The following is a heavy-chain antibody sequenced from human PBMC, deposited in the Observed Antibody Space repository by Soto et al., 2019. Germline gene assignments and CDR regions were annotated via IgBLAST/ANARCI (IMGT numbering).Heavy chain of an antibody. CDR2: ISAYNGNT. D-gene: IGHD6-13*01. CDR1: GYTFTSYG. V-gene: IGHV1-18*04. CDR3: AREWEHVACASSSWYECYYGMDV. J-gene: IGHJ6*02. Sequence: GASVKVSCKASGYTFTSYGISWVRQAPGQGLEWMGWISAYNGNTNYAQKLQGRVTMTTDTSTSTAYMELRSLRSDDTAVYYCAREWEHVACASSSWYECYYGMDVWGQGTTVTVS.